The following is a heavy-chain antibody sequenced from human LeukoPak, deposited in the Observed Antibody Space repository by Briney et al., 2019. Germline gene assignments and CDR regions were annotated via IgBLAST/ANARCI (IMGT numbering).Heavy chain of an antibody. CDR2: IFDSGNS. CDR3: ARHGADVTTIPDYSYYYMDG. CDR1: GGSISSYY. Sequence: PSETLSLTCTVSGGSISSYYWSWIRQPPGKGLEWIGYIFDSGNSNYNPSLKSRVTISVDTSKNQVSLKLNSVTAAGTAVYYCARHGADVTTIPDYSYYYMDGWGKGTTVTVSS. J-gene: IGHJ6*03. V-gene: IGHV4-59*08. D-gene: IGHD3-3*01.